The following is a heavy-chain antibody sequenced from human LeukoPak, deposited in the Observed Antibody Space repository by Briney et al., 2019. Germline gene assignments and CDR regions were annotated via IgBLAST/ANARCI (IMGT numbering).Heavy chain of an antibody. J-gene: IGHJ3*02. Sequence: SQTLSLTCTVSGGSISSGDYYWSWIRQPPGKGLEWIGYIYYSGSTYYNPSLKSRVTISVDTSKNQFSLKLISVTAADTAVYYCAIDGKLVGAIRSDAFDIWGQGTMVTVSS. V-gene: IGHV4-30-4*08. D-gene: IGHD1-26*01. CDR2: IYYSGST. CDR3: AIDGKLVGAIRSDAFDI. CDR1: GGSISSGDYY.